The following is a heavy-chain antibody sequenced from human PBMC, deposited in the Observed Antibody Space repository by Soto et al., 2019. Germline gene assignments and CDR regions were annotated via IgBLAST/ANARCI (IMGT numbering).Heavy chain of an antibody. J-gene: IGHJ6*02. V-gene: IGHV4-31*03. D-gene: IGHD3-3*01. CDR1: GGSISSGGYY. Sequence: PSETLSLTCTVSGGSISSGGYYWSWIRQHPGKGLEWIGYIYYSGSTYYNPSLKSRVTISVDTSKNQFSLKLSSVTAEDTAVYYCARGIVRQDFWSGYPPYYYYGMDVWGQGTTVTVSS. CDR2: IYYSGST. CDR3: ARGIVRQDFWSGYPPYYYYGMDV.